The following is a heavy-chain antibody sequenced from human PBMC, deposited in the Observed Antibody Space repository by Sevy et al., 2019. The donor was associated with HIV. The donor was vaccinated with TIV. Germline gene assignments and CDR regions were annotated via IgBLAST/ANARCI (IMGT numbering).Heavy chain of an antibody. CDR1: GGSIISSSYL. D-gene: IGHD2-2*01. CDR2: ISYSGTT. CDR3: ARAPPVVVVPGAPSWFDP. J-gene: IGHJ5*02. V-gene: IGHV4-39*01. Sequence: SETLSLTCTVSGGSIISSSYLWGWIRQTPGKGLEFIGSISYSGTTHYNPSLKSRITVSVDTSKNQFSLRLNSVTAADTAVYYCARAPPVVVVPGAPSWFDPWGQGTLVTVSS.